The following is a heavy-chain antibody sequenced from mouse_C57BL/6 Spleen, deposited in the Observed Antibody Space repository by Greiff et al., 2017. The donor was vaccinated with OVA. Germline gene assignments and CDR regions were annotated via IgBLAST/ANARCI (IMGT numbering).Heavy chain of an antibody. J-gene: IGHJ3*01. CDR2: IDPENGDT. CDR3: TALDSSGR. D-gene: IGHD3-2*02. CDR1: GFNIKDDY. V-gene: IGHV14-4*01. Sequence: VQLKESGAELVRPGASVKLSCTASGFNIKDDYMHWVKQRPEQGLEWIGWIDPENGDTEYASKFQGKATITADTSSNTAYLQLSSLTSEDTAVYYCTALDSSGRWGQGTLVTVSA.